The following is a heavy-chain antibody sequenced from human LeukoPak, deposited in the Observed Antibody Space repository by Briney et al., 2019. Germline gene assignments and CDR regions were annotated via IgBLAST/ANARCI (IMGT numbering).Heavy chain of an antibody. CDR1: GGSISSYY. J-gene: IGHJ3*02. Sequence: SETLSLTCIVSGGSISSYYWSWIRQPPGKGLEWIGYIYYSGSTNYNPSLKSRVTISVDTSKNQFSLKLSSVTAADTAVYYCARTYYYDSSGYGPDAFDIWGQGTMVTVSS. D-gene: IGHD3-22*01. CDR3: ARTYYYDSSGYGPDAFDI. V-gene: IGHV4-59*12. CDR2: IYYSGST.